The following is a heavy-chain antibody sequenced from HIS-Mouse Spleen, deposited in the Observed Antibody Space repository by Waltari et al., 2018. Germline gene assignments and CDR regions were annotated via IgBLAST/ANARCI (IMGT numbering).Heavy chain of an antibody. CDR3: ARANFDYGGNHAPAAFDI. J-gene: IGHJ3*02. V-gene: IGHV4-34*01. D-gene: IGHD4-17*01. CDR2: INQSGST. CDR1: GGSFSGYY. Sequence: QVQLQQWGAGLLKPSETLSLTCAVYGGSFSGYYWSWIRQPPGKGLEWTGGINQSGSTNYSPALKRRVTLSVETSKHQFALKLRSVTAADTAVYYCARANFDYGGNHAPAAFDIWGQGTMVTVAS.